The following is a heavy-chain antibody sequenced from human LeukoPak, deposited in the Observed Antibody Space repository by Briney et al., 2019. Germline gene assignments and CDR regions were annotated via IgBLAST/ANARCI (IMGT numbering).Heavy chain of an antibody. J-gene: IGHJ4*02. CDR2: IYYSGNT. CDR1: GGSISSYY. D-gene: IGHD5-12*01. CDR3: ARGSSGYDLPDY. V-gene: IGHV4-59*01. Sequence: SETLSLTCTVSGGSISSYYWSWIRQPPGKGLEWIAYIYYSGNTNYNPSPKSRVTISVDTSKNQFSLKLNSVTAADTAVYFCARGSSGYDLPDYWGQGTLVTVSS.